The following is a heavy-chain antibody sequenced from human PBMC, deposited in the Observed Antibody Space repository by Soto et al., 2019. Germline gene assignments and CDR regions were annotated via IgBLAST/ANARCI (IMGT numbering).Heavy chain of an antibody. V-gene: IGHV3-11*06. D-gene: IGHD3-22*01. CDR2: ISSSSSYT. Sequence: GGSLRLSCAASGFTFSDYYMSWIRQAPGKGLEWVSYISSSSSYTNYADSVKGRFTISGDNAKNSLYLQMNSLRAEDTAVYYCARDQVPYYYDSSGIGYFQHWGQGTLVTVSS. CDR1: GFTFSDYY. J-gene: IGHJ1*01. CDR3: ARDQVPYYYDSSGIGYFQH.